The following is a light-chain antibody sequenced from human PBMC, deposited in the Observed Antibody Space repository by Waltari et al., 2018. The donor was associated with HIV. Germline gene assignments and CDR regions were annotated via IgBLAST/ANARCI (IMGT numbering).Light chain of an antibody. Sequence: QSVLTQPPSASGTPRQRLTISCSGTGPPTGRSYVYCYQQVQGPAPKLLIYSSNHRPSGVPDRFSGSKSGTSASLAISGLRSEDEADYYCAAWDDSLSGYVFGTGTKVTVL. CDR2: SSN. V-gene: IGLV1-47*01. J-gene: IGLJ1*01. CDR3: AAWDDSLSGYV. CDR1: GPPTGRSY.